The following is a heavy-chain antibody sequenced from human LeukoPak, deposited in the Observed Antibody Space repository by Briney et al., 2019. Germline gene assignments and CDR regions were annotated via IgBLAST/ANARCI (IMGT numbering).Heavy chain of an antibody. CDR3: ARGRVSNYYMDV. CDR1: GGSFSGYY. CDR2: INHSGST. V-gene: IGHV4-34*01. J-gene: IGHJ6*03. D-gene: IGHD6-6*01. Sequence: SETLSLTCAVYGGSFSGYYWSWIRQPPGKGLEWIGEINHSGSTNYNPSLKSRVTISVDTSKNQFSLKLSSVTAADTAVYYCARGRVSNYYMDVWGKGTTVTVSS.